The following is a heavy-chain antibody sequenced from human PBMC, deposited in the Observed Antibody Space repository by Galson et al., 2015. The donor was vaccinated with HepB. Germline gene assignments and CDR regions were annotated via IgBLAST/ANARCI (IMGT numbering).Heavy chain of an antibody. V-gene: IGHV3-7*03. D-gene: IGHD6-19*01. Sequence: SLRLSCAASGFTFSSYWMSWVRQAPGKGLEWVANIKQDGSEKYYVDSVKGRFTISRDDAKNSLYLQMNSLRAEDTAVYYCACSEVTNGWYSSGWDNYYYGMDVWGQGTTVTVPS. CDR1: GFTFSSYW. CDR2: IKQDGSEK. J-gene: IGHJ6*02. CDR3: ACSEVTNGWYSSGWDNYYYGMDV.